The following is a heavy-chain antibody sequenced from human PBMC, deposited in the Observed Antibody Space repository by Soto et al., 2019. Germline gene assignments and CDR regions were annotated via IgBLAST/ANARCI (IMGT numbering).Heavy chain of an antibody. D-gene: IGHD2-2*02. CDR3: AITGLYCSSTSCYRGWFGMDV. J-gene: IGHJ6*02. CDR2: IYYSGST. V-gene: IGHV4-61*01. Sequence: SETLSLTCTVSGGSVSGGSYYWSWIRQPPGKGLEWIGYIYYSGSTNYNPSLKSRVTISVDTSKNQFSLKLSSVTAADTAVYYCAITGLYCSSTSCYRGWFGMDVWGQGTTVTVSS. CDR1: GGSVSGGSYY.